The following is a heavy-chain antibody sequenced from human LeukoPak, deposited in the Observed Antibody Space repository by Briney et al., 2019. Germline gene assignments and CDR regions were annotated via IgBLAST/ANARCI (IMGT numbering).Heavy chain of an antibody. V-gene: IGHV3-9*01. CDR3: AKDIGYYGSGSLDY. CDR2: ISWNSGSI. Sequence: GGSLRLSCAASGFTFDDYAMHWVRQAPGKGLEWVSGISWNSGSIAYADSVRSRFTISRDNAKSSLYLQMNSLRAEDTVLYYCAKDIGYYGSGSLDYWGQGTLVTVSS. CDR1: GFTFDDYA. D-gene: IGHD3-10*01. J-gene: IGHJ4*02.